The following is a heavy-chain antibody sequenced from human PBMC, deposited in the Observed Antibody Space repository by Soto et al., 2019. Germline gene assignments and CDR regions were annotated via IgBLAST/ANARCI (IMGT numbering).Heavy chain of an antibody. CDR1: GGSISSSSW. CDR3: GRHHFYGSEGGFY. CDR2: IYHSGGT. Sequence: QVQLQESGPGLVKPSRTLSLTCAVSGGSISSSSWWSWVRQSPGKGLEWIGEIYHSGGTNYNPSLRGRVTISVDKSKNQFSLKLTSVTAADTAVYYCGRHHFYGSEGGFYWGQGTLVTVSS. V-gene: IGHV4-4*02. D-gene: IGHD3-10*01. J-gene: IGHJ4*02.